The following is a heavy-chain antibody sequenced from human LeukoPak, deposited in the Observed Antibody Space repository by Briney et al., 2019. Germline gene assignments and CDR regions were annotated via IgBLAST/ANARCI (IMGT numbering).Heavy chain of an antibody. CDR3: AKSRSGSSNWALRIFDN. D-gene: IGHD6-13*01. CDR1: GFTFSSYA. V-gene: IGHV3-30*04. CDR2: ESNK. Sequence: GRSLRLSCAASGFTFSSYAMHWVRQAPGKGLEWVAFESNKYYADSVKGRFTISRDNSKNTLYVQMNSLRVEDTAVYYCAKSRSGSSNWALRIFDNWGQGTLVSVSS. J-gene: IGHJ4*02.